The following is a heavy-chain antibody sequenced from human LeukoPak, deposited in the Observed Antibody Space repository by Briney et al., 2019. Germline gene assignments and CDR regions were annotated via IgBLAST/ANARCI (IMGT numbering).Heavy chain of an antibody. CDR2: FDIEDGKT. J-gene: IGHJ6*02. D-gene: IGHD4-17*01. Sequence: ASVKLSFTVSGYTLTELSMHWVRQAPGKGVERMGGFDIEDGKTYYPQTFQGRLIMPEDTSIDPPYMEPSSLRSEDTAVYYCATSSDYYGDPYSYGMDVWGQGTTVTVSS. CDR1: GYTLTELS. V-gene: IGHV1-24*01. CDR3: ATSSDYYGDPYSYGMDV.